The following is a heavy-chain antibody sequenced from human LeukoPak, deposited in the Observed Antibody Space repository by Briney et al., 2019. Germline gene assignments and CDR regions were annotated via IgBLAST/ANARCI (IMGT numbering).Heavy chain of an antibody. Sequence: SETLSLTCTVSGGSISSGGYYWSWIRQHPGKGLNWIGYIYYSGSTYYNPSLKSRVTISVDTSKNQFSLKLSSVTAADTAVYYCSSMVRGAPPFYYYYGMDVWGQGTTVTVSS. CDR2: IYYSGST. D-gene: IGHD3-10*01. CDR1: GGSISSGGYY. J-gene: IGHJ6*02. V-gene: IGHV4-31*03. CDR3: SSMVRGAPPFYYYYGMDV.